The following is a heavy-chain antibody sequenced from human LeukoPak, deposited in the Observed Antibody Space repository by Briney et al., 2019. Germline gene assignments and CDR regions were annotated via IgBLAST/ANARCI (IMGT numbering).Heavy chain of an antibody. CDR2: IWYDGSNK. V-gene: IGHV3-33*01. CDR1: GFTFSSYG. D-gene: IGHD6-13*01. J-gene: IGHJ4*02. CDR3: GRDRGGSSWYPGVDY. Sequence: GGSLRLSCAASGFTFSSYGMHWVRQAPGKGLEWVAVIWYDGSNKFYADSVKGRFTISRDNSKNTLYLQMNSLRAEDTAVYYCGRDRGGSSWYPGVDYWGQGTLVTVSS.